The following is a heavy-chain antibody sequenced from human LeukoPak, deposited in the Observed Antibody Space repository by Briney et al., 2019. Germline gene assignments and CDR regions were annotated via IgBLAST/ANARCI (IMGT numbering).Heavy chain of an antibody. J-gene: IGHJ4*02. CDR3: ARGLKGDGPAG. Sequence: GASVNVSCKASGGTFSSYAISWVRQAPGQGLEWMGGIIPIFGTANYAQKFQGRVTITADESTSTAYMELSSLRSEDTAVYYCARGLKGDGPAGWGQGTLVTVSS. CDR1: GGTFSSYA. D-gene: IGHD5-24*01. V-gene: IGHV1-69*13. CDR2: IIPIFGTA.